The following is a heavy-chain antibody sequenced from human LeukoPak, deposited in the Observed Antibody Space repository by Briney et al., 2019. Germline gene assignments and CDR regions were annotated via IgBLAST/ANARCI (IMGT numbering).Heavy chain of an antibody. CDR2: IYTSGST. V-gene: IGHV4-61*02. CDR1: AGSISSSSYY. J-gene: IGHJ4*02. Sequence: PSETLSLTCTVSAGSISSSSYYWGWIRQPAGKGLEWSGRIYTSGSTNYNPSLKSRVTMSVDTSKNQFSLKLSSVTAADTAVYYCARDHFWGPNYYDSSGFDYWGQGTLVTVSS. D-gene: IGHD3-22*01. CDR3: ARDHFWGPNYYDSSGFDY.